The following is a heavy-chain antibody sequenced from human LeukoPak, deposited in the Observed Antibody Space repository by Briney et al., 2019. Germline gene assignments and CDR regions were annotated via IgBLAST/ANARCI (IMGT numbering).Heavy chain of an antibody. Sequence: GSLRLSCAASGFTFSSYGMHWVRQAPGKGLEWVAVISYDGSNKYYADSVKGRFTISRDNSKNTLYLQMNSLRAEDTAVYYCAKEPHDNSGYYDDVFDIWGQGTMVTVSS. CDR1: GFTFSSYG. J-gene: IGHJ3*02. D-gene: IGHD3-22*01. CDR2: ISYDGSNK. V-gene: IGHV3-30*18. CDR3: AKEPHDNSGYYDDVFDI.